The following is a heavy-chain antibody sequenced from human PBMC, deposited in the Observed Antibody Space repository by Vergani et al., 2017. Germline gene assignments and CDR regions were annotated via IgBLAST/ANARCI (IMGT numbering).Heavy chain of an antibody. Sequence: EVQLVESGGGLVKPGGSLRLSCAASGFTFSSYSMNWVRQAPGKGLEWVSSISSSSSYIYYADSVKGRFTISRDNAKNSLYLQMNSLRAEDTAVYYCARDQLLMVRGGIPDYWGQGTLVTVSS. D-gene: IGHD3-10*01. CDR2: ISSSSSYI. V-gene: IGHV3-21*01. J-gene: IGHJ4*02. CDR3: ARDQLLMVRGGIPDY. CDR1: GFTFSSYS.